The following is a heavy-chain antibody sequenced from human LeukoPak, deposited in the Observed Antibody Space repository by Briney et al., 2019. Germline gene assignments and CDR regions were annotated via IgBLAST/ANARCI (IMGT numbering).Heavy chain of an antibody. CDR3: ARGGDSSSVGWFDP. D-gene: IGHD6-13*01. CDR2: IYHSGRS. J-gene: IGHJ5*02. Sequence: SETLSLTCTVSGYSISSGYYWGWIRQSPGKGLEWIGNIYHSGRSYYNPSLKSRVTISVDTSKNYFSLKLSSVTAADTAVYYCARGGDSSSVGWFDPWGQGTLVTVSS. CDR1: GYSISSGYY. V-gene: IGHV4-38-2*02.